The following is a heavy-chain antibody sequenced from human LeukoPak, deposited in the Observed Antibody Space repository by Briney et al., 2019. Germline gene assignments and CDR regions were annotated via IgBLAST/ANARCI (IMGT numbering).Heavy chain of an antibody. CDR1: GFTVSNNY. V-gene: IGHV3-66*01. D-gene: IGHD6-6*01. CDR3: AKDQYTDSSAASDY. J-gene: IGHJ4*02. CDR2: ICSGLTA. Sequence: GGSLRLSCAASGFTVSNNYMSWVRQAPGMGLEWVSVICSGLTAYYADSVKGRFIISRDNSKNTLYLQMNSLRAEDSAVYYCAKDQYTDSSAASDYWGQGILVTVSS.